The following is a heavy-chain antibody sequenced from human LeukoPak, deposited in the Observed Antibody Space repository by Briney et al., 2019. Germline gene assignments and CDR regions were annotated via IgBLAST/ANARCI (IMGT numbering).Heavy chain of an antibody. Sequence: GESLKISCQGSGYIFTNYWIAWVRQMPGKGLEWMGSIHPDNSRTAYSPSFQGQVTLSADKSITTAYLQWSSLKTSDTALYYCARQPTGFPNWFDPWGQGTLVIVSS. CDR1: GYIFTNYW. J-gene: IGHJ5*02. V-gene: IGHV5-51*01. CDR2: IHPDNSRT. D-gene: IGHD1-14*01. CDR3: ARQPTGFPNWFDP.